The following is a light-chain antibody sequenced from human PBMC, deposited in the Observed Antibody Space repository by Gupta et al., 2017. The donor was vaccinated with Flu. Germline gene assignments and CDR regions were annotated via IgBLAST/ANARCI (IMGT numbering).Light chain of an antibody. CDR1: SSDVGGYQY. CDR2: EVN. CDR3: SSYSSSTTSII. Sequence: QPALTQPASVSGSPGQSITISCTGTSSDVGGYQYISWYQQHPGKAPKLMIYEVNVRPSGVSTRFSASKSGNSASLSISGLQADDEADYYCSSYSSSTTSIIFVGGTKLTVL. J-gene: IGLJ2*01. V-gene: IGLV2-14*01.